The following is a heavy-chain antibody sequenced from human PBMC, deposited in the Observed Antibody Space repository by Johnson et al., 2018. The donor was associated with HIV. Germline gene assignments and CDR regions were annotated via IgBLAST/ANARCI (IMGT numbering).Heavy chain of an antibody. CDR2: IRYDGSNK. V-gene: IGHV3-30*02. D-gene: IGHD5-12*01. CDR1: GFSFSDYY. Sequence: QVQLVESGGGLVQPGRSLRLSCAASGFSFSDYYMTWIRQAPGKGLEWVAFIRYDGSNKYYADSVKGRFTISRDNSKNTLYLQMNSLRAEDTAVYYCAKEPRPGIVATDDAFDIWGQGTMVTVSS. CDR3: AKEPRPGIVATDDAFDI. J-gene: IGHJ3*02.